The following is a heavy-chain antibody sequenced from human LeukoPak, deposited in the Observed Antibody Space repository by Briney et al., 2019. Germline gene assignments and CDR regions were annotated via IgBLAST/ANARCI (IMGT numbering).Heavy chain of an antibody. D-gene: IGHD3-10*01. V-gene: IGHV6-1*01. J-gene: IGHJ4*02. Sequence: SQTLSLTCAVSGDSVSGSPAVWNWIRQSPSRGLEWLGRAYYRSKWYIDYAVSVKGRITITPDTSKNQFSLQLNSVTPEDTAVYYCARGAVRGGTNFDYWGQGTLVTVSS. CDR3: ARGAVRGGTNFDY. CDR1: GDSVSGSPAV. CDR2: AYYRSKWYI.